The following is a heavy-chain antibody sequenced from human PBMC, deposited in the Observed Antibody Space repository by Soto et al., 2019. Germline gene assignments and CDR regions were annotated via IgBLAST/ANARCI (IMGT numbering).Heavy chain of an antibody. J-gene: IGHJ4*02. CDR2: ITNSGDNM. CDR3: ARGGVVAAADY. D-gene: IGHD1-26*01. V-gene: IGHV3-11*01. Sequence: QLQLVESGGGLVKPGGSLRLSCAASGFTFSDYYMWWIRQAPGKGLEWVSYITNSGDNMYYADSVKGRFTVSRDNAKNSLYLQMKSLRAEDAAVYYCARGGVVAAADYWGQGTLVPVSS. CDR1: GFTFSDYY.